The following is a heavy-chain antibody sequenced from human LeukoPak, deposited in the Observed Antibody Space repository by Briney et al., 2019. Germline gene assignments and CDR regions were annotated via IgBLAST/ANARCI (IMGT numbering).Heavy chain of an antibody. J-gene: IGHJ4*02. D-gene: IGHD6-19*01. V-gene: IGHV4-59*01. Sequence: PSETLSLTCTVSGGSISGSYWSWIRQPPGKGLEWIGHIDYSGSTSYNPSLKSRVTISVDTSKNQLSLKLTSVTAADTSVYYCARGTRFLGSSRGLSFYFDYWGQGTLVTVSS. CDR2: IDYSGST. CDR3: ARGTRFLGSSRGLSFYFDY. CDR1: GGSISGSY.